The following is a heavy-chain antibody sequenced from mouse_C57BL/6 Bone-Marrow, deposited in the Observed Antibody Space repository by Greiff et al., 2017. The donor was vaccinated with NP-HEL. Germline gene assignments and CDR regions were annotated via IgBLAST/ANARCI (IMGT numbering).Heavy chain of an antibody. V-gene: IGHV1-81*01. CDR3: ARPTVVEAMDY. CDR2: IYPRSGNT. Sequence: VQRVESGAELARPGASVKLSCKASGYTFTSYGISWVKQRTGQGLEWIGEIYPRSGNTYYNEKFKGKATLTADKSSSTAYMELRSLTSEDSAVYFCARPTVVEAMDYWGQGTSVTVSS. D-gene: IGHD1-1*01. J-gene: IGHJ4*01. CDR1: GYTFTSYG.